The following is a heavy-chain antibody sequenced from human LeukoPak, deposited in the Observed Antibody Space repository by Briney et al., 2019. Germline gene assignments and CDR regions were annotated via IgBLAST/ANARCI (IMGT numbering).Heavy chain of an antibody. Sequence: SETLCLTCTASGGTFSTYYLSWIRQPPGKGLEWIAYINYSGSTDYNPSPKSRGTMSLDTSKTQFYLTLSSVTAADTALYYCARAVITFGAPVAKGFDCWGRGTLVTVSS. D-gene: IGHD3-16*01. V-gene: IGHV4-59*01. CDR2: INYSGST. J-gene: IGHJ4*02. CDR1: GGTFSTYY. CDR3: ARAVITFGAPVAKGFDC.